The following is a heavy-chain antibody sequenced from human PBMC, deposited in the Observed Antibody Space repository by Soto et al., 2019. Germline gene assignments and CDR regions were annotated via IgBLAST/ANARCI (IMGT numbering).Heavy chain of an antibody. V-gene: IGHV4-59*01. J-gene: IGHJ5*02. CDR3: ARTPARGYSYGYWFDP. D-gene: IGHD5-18*01. CDR1: GGSISSYY. CDR2: IYYSGST. Sequence: SETLSLTCTVSGGSISSYYWSWIRQLPGKGLEWIGYIYYSGSTNYNPSLKSRVTISVDTSKNQFSLKLSSVTAADTAVYYCARTPARGYSYGYWFDPWGQGTLVTVS.